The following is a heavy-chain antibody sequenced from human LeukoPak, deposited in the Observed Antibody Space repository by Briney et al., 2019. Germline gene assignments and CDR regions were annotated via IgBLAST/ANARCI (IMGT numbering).Heavy chain of an antibody. V-gene: IGHV1-46*01. CDR1: GYTFTSCY. Sequence: GASVKVSCKASGYTFTSCYMHWVRQAPGQGLEWMGIINPSGGSTSYAQKFQGRVTMTRDTSTSTVYMELSSLRSEDTAVYYCARDMDTAMPSNWFDPWGQGTLVTVSS. CDR3: ARDMDTAMPSNWFDP. J-gene: IGHJ5*02. D-gene: IGHD5-18*01. CDR2: INPSGGST.